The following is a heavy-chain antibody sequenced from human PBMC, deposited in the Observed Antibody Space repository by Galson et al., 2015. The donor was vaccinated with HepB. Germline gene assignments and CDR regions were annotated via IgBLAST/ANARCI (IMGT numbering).Heavy chain of an antibody. CDR1: GFADHVPY. CDR3: ASAPPGIAAAAFDI. Sequence: SLGVDAPASGFADHVPYMRCVAQAQGKGLEWVSVICSGGSTYYADSVKGRFTISRHNSKNTLYLQMNSLRAEDTAVYYCASAPPGIAAAAFDIWGQGTMVTVSS. J-gene: IGHJ3*02. CDR2: ICSGGST. V-gene: IGHV3-53*04. D-gene: IGHD6-13*01.